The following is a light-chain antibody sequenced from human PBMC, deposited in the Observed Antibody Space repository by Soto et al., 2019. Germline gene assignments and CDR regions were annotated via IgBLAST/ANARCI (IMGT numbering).Light chain of an antibody. CDR2: GAS. Sequence: EIVMTQSXAXLSVSPCXRATLSCMASQSVSSNLAWYQQKPGQAPRLLIYGASTRATGIPARFSGSGSGTEFTLTISSLQSEDFAVYYCQQYDNWPITFGQGTRLEIK. J-gene: IGKJ5*01. CDR1: QSVSSN. V-gene: IGKV3-15*01. CDR3: QQYDNWPIT.